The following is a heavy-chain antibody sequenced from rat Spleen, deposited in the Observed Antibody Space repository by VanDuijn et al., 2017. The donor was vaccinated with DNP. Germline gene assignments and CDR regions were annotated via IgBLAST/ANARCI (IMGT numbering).Heavy chain of an antibody. Sequence: QVQLKESGPVLVQASETLSLTCTVSGFSLTNYGVIWVRQSPGKGLEWMGIIWGHGSTDYNSALKSRLSINRDTSKSQVFLKMNSLQTDDTATYYCTRVPNTYYVMDAWGQGASVTVSS. V-gene: IGHV2S75*01. CDR3: TRVPNTYYVMDA. D-gene: IGHD2-6*01. CDR2: IWGHGST. J-gene: IGHJ4*01. CDR1: GFSLTNYG.